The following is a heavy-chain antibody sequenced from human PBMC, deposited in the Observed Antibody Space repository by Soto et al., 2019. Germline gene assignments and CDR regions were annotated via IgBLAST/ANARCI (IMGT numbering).Heavy chain of an antibody. CDR2: IIPIFGTA. Sequence: QVQLVQSGAEVQKPGSSVKVSCKASGGTFSSYAISWVRQAPGQGLEWMGGIIPIFGTANYAQKFQGRVTITADEYTSTAYMELSSLRSEDTAVYYCARVYSSSSDQYDPPAYYYYGMDVWGQGTTVTVSS. J-gene: IGHJ6*02. V-gene: IGHV1-69*01. CDR3: ARVYSSSSDQYDPPAYYYYGMDV. D-gene: IGHD6-6*01. CDR1: GGTFSSYA.